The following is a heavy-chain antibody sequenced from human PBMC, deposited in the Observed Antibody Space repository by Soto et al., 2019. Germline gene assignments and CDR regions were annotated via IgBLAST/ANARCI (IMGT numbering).Heavy chain of an antibody. V-gene: IGHV3-23*01. Sequence: GSLRLSCAASGFTFSSYAMSWVRQAPGQGLEWVSAISGSGGSTYYADSVKGRFTISRDNSKNTLYLQMNSLRAEDTAVYYCAKDLASGIVVVTAFDYWGQGTMVTVSS. CDR2: ISGSGGST. CDR1: GFTFSSYA. CDR3: AKDLASGIVVVTAFDY. J-gene: IGHJ4*02. D-gene: IGHD3-22*01.